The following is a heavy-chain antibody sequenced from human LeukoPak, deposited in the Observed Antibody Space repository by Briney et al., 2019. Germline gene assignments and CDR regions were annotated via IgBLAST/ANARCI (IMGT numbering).Heavy chain of an antibody. V-gene: IGHV3-21*06. D-gene: IGHD2-2*01. CDR2: ISSSGSYR. CDR1: GVIFSTYS. Sequence: GGSLRLSCAASGVIFSTYSMVWVRQAPGKGLEWVSSISSSGSYRYYADSVKGRFTISRDNGKNSLCLHMNSLRAEDTAVYYCARVREAAAFDSWRQGTRVSVSS. CDR3: ARVREAAAFDS. J-gene: IGHJ4*02.